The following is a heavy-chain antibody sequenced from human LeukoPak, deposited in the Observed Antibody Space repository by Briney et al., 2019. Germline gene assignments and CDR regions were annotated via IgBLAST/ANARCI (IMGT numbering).Heavy chain of an antibody. D-gene: IGHD3-22*01. V-gene: IGHV4-39*02. CDR3: ARTYYYDGSDYYSVY. Sequence: SETLSLTCNVSGGSVTSNSYYWGWTRQPPGKGLEWIGITYPSGGTYYNPSLESRVSISVDTSKKHLSLKMSSVTAADTAVYYCARTYYYDGSDYYSVYWGQGTLVTVSS. J-gene: IGHJ4*02. CDR2: TYPSGGT. CDR1: GGSVTSNSYY.